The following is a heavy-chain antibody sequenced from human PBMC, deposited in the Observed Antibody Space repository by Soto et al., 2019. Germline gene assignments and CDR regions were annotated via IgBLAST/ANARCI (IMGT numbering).Heavy chain of an antibody. D-gene: IGHD3-3*01. CDR1: GFIFSTYW. CDR3: ASQSGFGSPLGFDP. V-gene: IGHV3-74*01. J-gene: IGHJ5*02. Sequence: EVQLVESGGGLVQPGGSLRLSCAASGFIFSTYWMHWVRQAPGKGLVWVSRINSDGRSLSNADSVKGRFTISRDNAKNTLYLQMNSLRAEDTAVYYCASQSGFGSPLGFDPWGQGTLVTVAS. CDR2: INSDGRSL.